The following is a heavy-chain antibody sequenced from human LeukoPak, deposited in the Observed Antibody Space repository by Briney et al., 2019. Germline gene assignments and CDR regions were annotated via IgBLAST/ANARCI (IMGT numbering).Heavy chain of an antibody. V-gene: IGHV3-64*02. Sequence: PGGSLRLSCAVSGCTFSTYAMHWVRQAPGKGLEYVSAISTNGDSTYYADSVKGRFTISRDNSKNSLFLQMGSLRADDMAVYYCARWGGTSCYDYWGQGTLVTVSS. D-gene: IGHD2-2*01. CDR2: ISTNGDST. CDR3: ARWGGTSCYDY. J-gene: IGHJ4*02. CDR1: GCTFSTYA.